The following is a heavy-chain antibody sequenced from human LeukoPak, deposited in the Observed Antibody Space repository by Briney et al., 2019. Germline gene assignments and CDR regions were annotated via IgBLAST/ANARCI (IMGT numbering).Heavy chain of an antibody. CDR2: IYHSGST. CDR1: GGSISSGGYS. CDR3: ARGGTGITADLDY. J-gene: IGHJ4*02. D-gene: IGHD6-13*01. Sequence: PSQTLSLTCAVSGGSISSGGYSWSWIRQPPGKGLEWIGYIYHSGSTYYNPSLKSRVTISVDRSKNQFSLKLSSVTAADTAVYYCARGGTGITADLDYWGQGTLVTVSS. V-gene: IGHV4-30-2*01.